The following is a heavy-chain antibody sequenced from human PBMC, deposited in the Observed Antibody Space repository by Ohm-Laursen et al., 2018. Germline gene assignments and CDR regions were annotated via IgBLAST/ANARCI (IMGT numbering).Heavy chain of an antibody. CDR2: ISWNSGSI. Sequence: SLRLSCSASGFTFDDYAMHWVRQAPGKGLEWVSGISWNSGSIGYADSVKGRFTISRDNAKKSLYLQMNSLRTEDTALYYCAKDNLGDYYDSSGYQDYWGQGTLVTVSS. CDR1: GFTFDDYA. V-gene: IGHV3-9*01. D-gene: IGHD3-22*01. J-gene: IGHJ4*02. CDR3: AKDNLGDYYDSSGYQDY.